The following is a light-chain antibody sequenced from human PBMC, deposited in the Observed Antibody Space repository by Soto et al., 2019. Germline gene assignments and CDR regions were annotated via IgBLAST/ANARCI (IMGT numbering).Light chain of an antibody. Sequence: QSVLTQPRSVSGSTGQSVTISCTGTSSDVGGYNYVSWYQQHTGKAPKLMIYDVSKRPSGVPDRFSGSKSGNTASLTISGLQAEYEADYYCCSYAGSYTWVFGGGTHLTVL. CDR1: SSDVGGYNY. CDR3: CSYAGSYTWV. J-gene: IGLJ3*02. CDR2: DVS. V-gene: IGLV2-11*01.